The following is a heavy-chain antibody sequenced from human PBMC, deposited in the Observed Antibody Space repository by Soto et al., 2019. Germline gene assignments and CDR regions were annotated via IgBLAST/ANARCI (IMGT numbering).Heavy chain of an antibody. D-gene: IGHD2-2*01. CDR3: ARLGTKAMDV. Sequence: QVQLVQSGAEVRKPGSSVRVSCKASGGTFDAYTITWVRQAPGQGLEWMGGIIPLFGTANYAQKFQGRVTITEDESTTTAHMELSSLRSEDTAVYFCARLGTKAMDVWGKWTTVTISS. V-gene: IGHV1-69*01. CDR2: IIPLFGTA. CDR1: GGTFDAYT. J-gene: IGHJ6*03.